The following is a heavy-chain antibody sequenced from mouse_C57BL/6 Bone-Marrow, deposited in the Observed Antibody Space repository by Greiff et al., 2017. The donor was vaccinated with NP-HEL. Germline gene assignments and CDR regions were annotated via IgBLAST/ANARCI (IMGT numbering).Heavy chain of an antibody. Sequence: EVKVVESGGGLVQSGRSLRLSCATSGFTFSDFYMEWVRQAPGKGLEWIAASRNKANDYTTEYSASVKGRFIVSRDTSQSILYLQMNALRAEDTAIYYCARDDGNYNYFDYWGQGTTLTVSS. CDR3: ARDDGNYNYFDY. CDR1: GFTFSDFY. V-gene: IGHV7-1*01. CDR2: SRNKANDYTT. J-gene: IGHJ2*01. D-gene: IGHD2-1*01.